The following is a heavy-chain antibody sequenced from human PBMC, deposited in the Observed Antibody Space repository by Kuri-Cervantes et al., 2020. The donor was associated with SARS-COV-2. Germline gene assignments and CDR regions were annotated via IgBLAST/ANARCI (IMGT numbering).Heavy chain of an antibody. CDR1: GGSISSYY. J-gene: IGHJ4*02. CDR2: IYYSGST. Sequence: SETLSLTCTVSGGSISSYYWSWIRQPPGKGLEWIGYIYYSGSTNYNPSLRSRVTISVDTSKNQFSLKLSSVTAADTAVYYCARDRSSSGYSDYWGQGTLVTGSS. CDR3: ARDRSSSGYSDY. D-gene: IGHD3-22*01. V-gene: IGHV4-59*01.